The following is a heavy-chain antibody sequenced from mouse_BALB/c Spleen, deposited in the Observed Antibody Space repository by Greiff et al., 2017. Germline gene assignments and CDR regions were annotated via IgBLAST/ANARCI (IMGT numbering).Heavy chain of an antibody. V-gene: IGHV1-55*01. Sequence: VQLQQPGAELVKPGTSVKLSCKASGYNFTSYWINWVKLRPGQGLEWIGDIYPGSGSTNYNEKFKSKATLTVDTSSSTAYMQLSSLASEDSALYYCARPLDYWGQGTTLTVSS. CDR1: GYNFTSYW. J-gene: IGHJ2*01. CDR3: ARPLDY. CDR2: IYPGSGST.